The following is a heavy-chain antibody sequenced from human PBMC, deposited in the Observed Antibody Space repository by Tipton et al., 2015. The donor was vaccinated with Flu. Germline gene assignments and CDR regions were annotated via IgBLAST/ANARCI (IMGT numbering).Heavy chain of an antibody. D-gene: IGHD3-22*01. J-gene: IGHJ4*02. CDR2: ISTSSYI. Sequence: QLVQSGGGLVKPGGSLRLSCAASGFSFSSYSMDWVRQAPGKGLEWVSSISTSSYIYYADSVKGRFTISRDNAKNSLYLQMNSLRAEDTAVYYCARLLFLNYYDSSGWNDYWGQGTLVTVSS. V-gene: IGHV3-21*01. CDR1: GFSFSSYS. CDR3: ARLLFLNYYDSSGWNDY.